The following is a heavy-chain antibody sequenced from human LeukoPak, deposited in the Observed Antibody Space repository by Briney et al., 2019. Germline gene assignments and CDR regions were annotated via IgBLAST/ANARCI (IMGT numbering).Heavy chain of an antibody. D-gene: IGHD3-10*01. V-gene: IGHV4-59*01. CDR1: GGSISSYY. CDR3: ARGLSGGWFDP. Sequence: SETLSLTCTVSGGSISSYYWSWIRQPPGKGLERIGYIYYSGSTNYNPSLKSRVTISVDTSKNQFSLKLSSVTAADTAVYYCARGLSGGWFDPWGQGTLVTVSS. CDR2: IYYSGST. J-gene: IGHJ5*02.